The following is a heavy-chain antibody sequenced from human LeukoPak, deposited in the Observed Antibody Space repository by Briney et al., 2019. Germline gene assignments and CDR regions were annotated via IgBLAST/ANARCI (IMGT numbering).Heavy chain of an antibody. CDR2: ISWNSGNI. J-gene: IGHJ4*02. CDR1: GFTFDDYA. CDR3: ARSHTAMAYFDY. D-gene: IGHD5-18*01. Sequence: PGRSLRLSCAASGFTFDDYAMHWVRQAPGKGLEWVSGISWNSGNIGYGDSVKGRFTISRDNAKNSLYLQMNSLRAEDTAVYYCARSHTAMAYFDYWGQGTLVTVSS. V-gene: IGHV3-9*01.